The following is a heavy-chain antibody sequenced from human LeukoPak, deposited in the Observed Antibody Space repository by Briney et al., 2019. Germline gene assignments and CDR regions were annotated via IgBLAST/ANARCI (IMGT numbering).Heavy chain of an antibody. V-gene: IGHV3-15*01. J-gene: IGHJ4*02. CDR1: GFXFSNAW. CDR3: TTELLWFGELLYLSY. Sequence: GGSLRLSCAASGFXFSNAWISWVRQAPGKGLEWVGRIKSKTDGGTTDYAAPVKGRFTISRDDSKNTLYLQMNSLKTEDTAVYYCTTELLWFGELLYLSYWGQGTLVTVSS. D-gene: IGHD3-10*01. CDR2: IKSKTDGGTT.